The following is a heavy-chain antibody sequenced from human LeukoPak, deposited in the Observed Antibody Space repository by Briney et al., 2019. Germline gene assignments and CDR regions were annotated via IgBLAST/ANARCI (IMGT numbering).Heavy chain of an antibody. J-gene: IGHJ6*02. V-gene: IGHV3-23*01. CDR3: AKVGCSGGSCYSSRYYYYGMGV. CDR2: ICGSGGIT. CDR1: GFTFSSYA. D-gene: IGHD2-15*01. Sequence: GVSLRLSCAASGFTFSSYAMSWVRQAPGKGLEWVSAICGSGGITYYADSVKGRFTISRDNSKNTLYLQMNSLRAEDRAVYYCAKVGCSGGSCYSSRYYYYGMGVWGQGTPVTVSS.